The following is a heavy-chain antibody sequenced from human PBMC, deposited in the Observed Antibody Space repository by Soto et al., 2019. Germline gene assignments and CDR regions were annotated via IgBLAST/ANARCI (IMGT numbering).Heavy chain of an antibody. CDR2: IGTAGDP. D-gene: IGHD3-10*01. J-gene: IGHJ6*02. V-gene: IGHV3-13*05. CDR3: ARGYGSGSDYYYGMDV. CDR1: GFTCSSYD. Sequence: GGSLRLSCAASGFTCSSYDMHWVRQTTGKGLEWVSAIGTAGDPYYPGSVKGRFTISRENAKNSLYLQMNSLRAGDTAVYYCARGYGSGSDYYYGMDVWGQGTTVTVSS.